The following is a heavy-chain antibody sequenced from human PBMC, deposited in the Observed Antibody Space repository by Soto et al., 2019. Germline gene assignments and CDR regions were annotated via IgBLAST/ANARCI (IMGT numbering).Heavy chain of an antibody. CDR3: ARNGYDSSGYAVFDYYYYYGMDV. Sequence: RGESLKISCKGSGYSFTSYWISWVRQMPGKGLEWMGRIDPSDSYTNYSPSFQGHVTISADKSISTAYLQWSSLKASDTAMYYCARNGYDSSGYAVFDYYYYYGMDVWGQGTTVTVSS. J-gene: IGHJ6*02. CDR1: GYSFTSYW. D-gene: IGHD3-22*01. V-gene: IGHV5-10-1*01. CDR2: IDPSDSYT.